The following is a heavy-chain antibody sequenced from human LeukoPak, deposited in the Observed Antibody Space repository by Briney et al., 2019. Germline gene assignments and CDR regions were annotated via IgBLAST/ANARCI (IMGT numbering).Heavy chain of an antibody. D-gene: IGHD2-21*02. CDR1: GGSISDYS. Sequence: PSETLSLTCTVSGGSISDYSWTWIRQPAGKGLEWIGRIYTGGSTNYNPSLKRRVTMSVDTSKNQFSLTLSSVTAADTAVYYCARGTLRGRVTYYFDYWGQGALVTVSS. J-gene: IGHJ4*02. V-gene: IGHV4-4*07. CDR2: IYTGGST. CDR3: ARGTLRGRVTYYFDY.